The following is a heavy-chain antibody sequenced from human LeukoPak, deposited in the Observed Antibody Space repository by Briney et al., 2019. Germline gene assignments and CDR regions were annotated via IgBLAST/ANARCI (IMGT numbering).Heavy chain of an antibody. Sequence: GGSLRLSCAASGFTFSSYWMHWVRQAPGKGLVWVSRINTDGSSTSYADSVKGRFTTSRDNAKNTLYLQMNSLRAEDTAVYYCARGGGPIGRFLEWLSPTLNWFDPWGQGTLVTVSS. D-gene: IGHD3-3*01. CDR3: ARGGGPIGRFLEWLSPTLNWFDP. CDR2: INTDGSST. V-gene: IGHV3-74*01. J-gene: IGHJ5*02. CDR1: GFTFSSYW.